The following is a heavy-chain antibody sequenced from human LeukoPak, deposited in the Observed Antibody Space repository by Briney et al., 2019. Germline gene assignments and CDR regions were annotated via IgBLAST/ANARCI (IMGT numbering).Heavy chain of an antibody. D-gene: IGHD5-24*01. J-gene: IGHJ4*02. CDR3: ARVAGGRDGYNRPYYFDY. CDR2: IIPIFGTA. V-gene: IGHV1-69*05. Sequence: GSSVKVSCKASGGTFSSYAISWVRQAPGQGLEWMGGIIPIFGTANYAQKFQGRVTITRDTSASTAYMELSSLRSEDTAVYYCARVAGGRDGYNRPYYFDYWGQGTLVTVSS. CDR1: GGTFSSYA.